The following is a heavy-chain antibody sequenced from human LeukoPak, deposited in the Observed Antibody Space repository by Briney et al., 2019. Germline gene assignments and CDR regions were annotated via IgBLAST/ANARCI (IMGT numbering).Heavy chain of an antibody. D-gene: IGHD3-3*01. CDR3: ARGGGDYTSRYYMGV. V-gene: IGHV3-11*04. CDR2: MSGTGKTI. CDR1: GFTFSDFY. Sequence: GGSLRLSCAASGFTFSDFYMHWIRQAPGKGLEWVSYMSGTGKTISDADSLKGRFTISRDNTKNLLFLQVNTLRAEDTATYYCARGGGDYTSRYYMGVWGKGTTVTVSS. J-gene: IGHJ6*03.